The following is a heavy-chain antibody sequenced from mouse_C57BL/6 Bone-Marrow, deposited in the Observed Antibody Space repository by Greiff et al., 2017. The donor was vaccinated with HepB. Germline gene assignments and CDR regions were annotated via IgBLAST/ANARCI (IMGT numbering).Heavy chain of an antibody. CDR2: ISSGGSYT. Sequence: DVKLVESGGDLVKPGGSLKLSCAASGFTFSSYGMSWVRQTPDKRLEWVATISSGGSYTYYPDSVKGRFTISRDNAKNTLYLQMSSLKSEDTAMYYCARHYYGSSYDSMDYWGQGTSGTVSS. V-gene: IGHV5-6*02. CDR3: ARHYYGSSYDSMDY. CDR1: GFTFSSYG. J-gene: IGHJ4*01. D-gene: IGHD1-1*01.